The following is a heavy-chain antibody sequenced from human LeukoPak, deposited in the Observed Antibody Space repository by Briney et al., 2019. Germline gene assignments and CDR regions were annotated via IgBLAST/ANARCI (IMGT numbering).Heavy chain of an antibody. Sequence: PSETLSLTCTVSGGSISSGGYYWSWIRQHPGKGLEWIGYIYYSGSTYYNPSLKSRVTISVDTSKNQFSLKLSSVTAADTAVYYCARGRPYCGGDCYPDPLAYYYYGMDVWGQGTTVTVSS. D-gene: IGHD2-21*02. J-gene: IGHJ6*01. CDR1: GGSISSGGYY. V-gene: IGHV4-31*03. CDR3: ARGRPYCGGDCYPDPLAYYYYGMDV. CDR2: IYYSGST.